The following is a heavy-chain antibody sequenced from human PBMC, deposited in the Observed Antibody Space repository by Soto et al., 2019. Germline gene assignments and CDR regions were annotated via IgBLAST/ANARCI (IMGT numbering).Heavy chain of an antibody. CDR1: GFTFSNYG. V-gene: IGHV3-30*18. Sequence: QVQLVESGGGVVQPGRSLRLSCAASGFTFSNYGMHWVRQAPGKGLEWVAVISYDGSNKYYADSVKGRFTISRDNSKNTLYLQMNSLRAEDTAVYYCAKGDRIAAAGHFDYLGQGTLVTVSS. CDR2: ISYDGSNK. D-gene: IGHD6-13*01. CDR3: AKGDRIAAAGHFDY. J-gene: IGHJ4*02.